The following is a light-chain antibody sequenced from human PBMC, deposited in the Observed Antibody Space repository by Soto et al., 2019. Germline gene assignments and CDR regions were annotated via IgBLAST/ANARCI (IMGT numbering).Light chain of an antibody. V-gene: IGKV1-5*03. CDR2: KAS. Sequence: DIQMAQYPSTLSASVGDRVTITCRANQSISTWLAWYQQEPGKAPKLLIYKASHLDSGVPSRFSGSGSGTEFTLTISSLQPDDFATYYCQQYNSYSRTFGQGTKVEIK. CDR3: QQYNSYSRT. CDR1: QSISTW. J-gene: IGKJ1*01.